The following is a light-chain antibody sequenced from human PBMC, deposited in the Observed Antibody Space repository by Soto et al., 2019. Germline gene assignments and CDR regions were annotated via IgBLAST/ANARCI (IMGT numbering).Light chain of an antibody. CDR3: SSYTSTSTWV. CDR1: SSDVGSDNY. V-gene: IGLV2-14*01. J-gene: IGLJ3*02. CDR2: EVS. Sequence: QSALTQPASVSGSPGQSITISCTGTSSDVGSDNYVSWYQQYPGKAPKLIIYEVSNRPSGVSDRFSVSKSGNTASLTISGLRAEDEGDYYCSSYTSTSTWVFGGGTKVTVL.